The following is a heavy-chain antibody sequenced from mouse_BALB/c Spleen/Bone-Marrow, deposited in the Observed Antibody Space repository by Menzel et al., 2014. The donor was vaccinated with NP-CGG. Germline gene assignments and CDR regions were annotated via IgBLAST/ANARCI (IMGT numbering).Heavy chain of an antibody. CDR1: GYSFTSYW. CDR2: INPSNGRN. V-gene: IGHV1S81*02. Sequence: QVQLQQSGAELVKPGASVRLSCKASGYSFTSYWIHWVKQRPGQGLEWIGEINPSNGRNNYSEKFKNKATLTVDKSSSTAYMQLSSLTSEDSAVYYCARYDGPAWFAYWGQGTLVTVSA. J-gene: IGHJ3*01. D-gene: IGHD2-3*01. CDR3: ARYDGPAWFAY.